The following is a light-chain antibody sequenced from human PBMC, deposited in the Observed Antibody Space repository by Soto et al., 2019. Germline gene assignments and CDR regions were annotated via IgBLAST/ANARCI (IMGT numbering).Light chain of an antibody. Sequence: EIVMTQSPATLSVSPGERATLFCRASQSVNNNLLAWYQQKPGQAPGLLIHGASTRATGIPARFSGSGSGTEFTLTISSLQSEDFAVYYCQQYSAWPLTFGGGTKVEIK. V-gene: IGKV3-15*01. CDR2: GAS. CDR3: QQYSAWPLT. J-gene: IGKJ4*01. CDR1: QSVNNN.